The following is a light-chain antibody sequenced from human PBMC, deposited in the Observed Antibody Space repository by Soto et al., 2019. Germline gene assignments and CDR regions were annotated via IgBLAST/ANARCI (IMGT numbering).Light chain of an antibody. V-gene: IGLV2-14*01. Sequence: QSVLTQPASVSGSPGQSITISCTGTSSDVGSYNFVSWYQQHPGKAPKLMIYEVSYRPSGVSDRFSGSTSGNTASLTISGLQAEDESDYYCSAYTSSTTWVFGGGTKLTVL. J-gene: IGLJ3*02. CDR1: SSDVGSYNF. CDR2: EVS. CDR3: SAYTSSTTWV.